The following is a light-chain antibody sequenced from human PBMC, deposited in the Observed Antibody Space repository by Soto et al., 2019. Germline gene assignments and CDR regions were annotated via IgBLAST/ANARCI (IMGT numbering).Light chain of an antibody. Sequence: DIQMTQSPSTLSASVGDRITITCRASQSVNIWLAWYQQKPGKAPKLLIDRASNLQNGVPSRYSGSGSGTEFTFTICSLQPDDFATYYCQQYNSYSGTFGQGSKVELK. J-gene: IGKJ1*01. V-gene: IGKV1-5*03. CDR3: QQYNSYSGT. CDR1: QSVNIW. CDR2: RAS.